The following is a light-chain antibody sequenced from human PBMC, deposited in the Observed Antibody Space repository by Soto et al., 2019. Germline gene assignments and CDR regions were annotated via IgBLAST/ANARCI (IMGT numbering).Light chain of an antibody. CDR1: QSVSSN. V-gene: IGKV3-15*01. J-gene: IGKJ4*01. CDR3: QQYNNWPLT. CDR2: GAS. Sequence: EIVMTQSPATLSVSPGERATLSCSASQSVSSNLAWYQHQPGQAPRVLIYGASTRATGFPARFSGSGSGTEFTLTISSLQSEDFAVYYCQQYNNWPLTFGGGTKVEIK.